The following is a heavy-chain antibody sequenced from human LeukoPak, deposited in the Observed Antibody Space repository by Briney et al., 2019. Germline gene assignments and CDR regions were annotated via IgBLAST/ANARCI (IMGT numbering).Heavy chain of an antibody. D-gene: IGHD3-16*02. Sequence: GGSLRLSCAASGFTFSSYGMHWVRQAPGKGLEWVSVIYSGGSTYYADSVNGRFTISRDNSKNTLYLQMNSLRAEDTDVYYCARVSVTFGGVIEEAMAFDIWGQGTMVTVSS. CDR1: GFTFSSYG. J-gene: IGHJ3*02. V-gene: IGHV3-NL1*01. CDR2: IYSGGST. CDR3: ARVSVTFGGVIEEAMAFDI.